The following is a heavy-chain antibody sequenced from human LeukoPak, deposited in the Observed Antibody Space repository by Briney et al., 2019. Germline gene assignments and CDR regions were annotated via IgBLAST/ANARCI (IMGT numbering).Heavy chain of an antibody. CDR1: GDSISSGGYY. V-gene: IGHV4-31*03. D-gene: IGHD2-15*01. CDR3: ARLAGATINFDY. J-gene: IGHJ4*02. CDR2: ISHSGST. Sequence: SETLSVTCTVSGDSISSGGYYWSWIRQHPGKGLEWIGYISHSGSTYYNPSLKSRVTISVDTSKNQFSLRLSSVTAADTAVYYCARLAGATINFDYWGQGTLVTVSS.